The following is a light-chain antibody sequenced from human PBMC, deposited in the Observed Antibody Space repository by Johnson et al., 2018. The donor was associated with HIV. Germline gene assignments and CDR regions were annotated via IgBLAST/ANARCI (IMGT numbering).Light chain of an antibody. V-gene: IGLV1-51*02. Sequence: QSVLTQPPSVSAAPGQTVNISCSGNVSNIESYFVSWYQQLPGAAPTLLIYEDNKRPSGIPDRFSGSKSGTSATLGITGLQTGDEADYYCGTWDSRLSAVYVFGTGTKVTVL. J-gene: IGLJ1*01. CDR3: GTWDSRLSAVYV. CDR2: EDN. CDR1: VSNIESYF.